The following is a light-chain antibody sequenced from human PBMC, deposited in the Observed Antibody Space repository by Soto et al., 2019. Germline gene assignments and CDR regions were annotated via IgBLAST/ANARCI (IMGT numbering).Light chain of an antibody. CDR1: QDISIY. CDR3: QQYDNLLIT. V-gene: IGKV1-33*01. J-gene: IGKJ5*01. CDR2: DAS. Sequence: DIQMTQSPSSLSASVGDRVTITCQASQDISIYLNWYQQKPGKAPKLLIYDASNLETGVPSRFSGSGSGTDFTFAISRLEPEDIATYYCQQYDNLLITFGQGTRLDIK.